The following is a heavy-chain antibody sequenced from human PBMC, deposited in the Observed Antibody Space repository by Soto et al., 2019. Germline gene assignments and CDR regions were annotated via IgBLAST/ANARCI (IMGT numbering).Heavy chain of an antibody. J-gene: IGHJ5*02. D-gene: IGHD3-3*01. Sequence: GASVKVSCKASGYTFTSYGISWVRQAPGQGLEWMGWISAYNGNTNYAQKLQGRVTMTTDTSTSTAYMELRSLRSDDTAVYYCARDLKFYDLPNNRFDPWGQGTLVTVSS. CDR3: ARDLKFYDLPNNRFDP. CDR1: GYTFTSYG. V-gene: IGHV1-18*01. CDR2: ISAYNGNT.